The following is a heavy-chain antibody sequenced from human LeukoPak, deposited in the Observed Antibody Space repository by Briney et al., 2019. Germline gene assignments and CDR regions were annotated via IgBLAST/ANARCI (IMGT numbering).Heavy chain of an antibody. Sequence: GESLKISCKGSGYTFTSYWIAWVRQMPGKGLEWMGIIYPGDSDTRYSPSFQGQVTISADKSISTAYLQWSSLKASDTAMYYCARVEGGGYCSGGSCYSRYWGQGTLVTVSS. CDR3: ARVEGGGYCSGGSCYSRY. CDR2: IYPGDSDT. D-gene: IGHD2-15*01. CDR1: GYTFTSYW. V-gene: IGHV5-51*01. J-gene: IGHJ4*02.